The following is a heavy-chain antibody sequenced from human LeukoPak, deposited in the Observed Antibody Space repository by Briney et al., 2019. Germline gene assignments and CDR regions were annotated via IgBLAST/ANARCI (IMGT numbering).Heavy chain of an antibody. CDR2: IISNEDSA. J-gene: IGHJ3*02. D-gene: IGHD6-13*01. CDR3: VRGGIASAFDI. CDR1: GFTFSSNW. V-gene: IGHV3-74*01. Sequence: GGSLRLSCAASGFTFSSNWMHWVRQAPGKGLVWVSRIISNEDSATYADSVKGRFTISRDNAKNTLYLQMNSLRAEDTAVYYCVRGGIASAFDIWGQGTMVTVSS.